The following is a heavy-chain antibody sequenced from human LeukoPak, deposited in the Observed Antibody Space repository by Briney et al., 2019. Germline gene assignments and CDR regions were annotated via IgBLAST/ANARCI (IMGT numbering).Heavy chain of an antibody. CDR1: GYTFTGYY. D-gene: IGHD6-19*01. CDR2: INPDSGGT. Sequence: ASVKVSCKASGYTFTGYYLHWVRQAPGQGLEWMGWINPDSGGTNYAQKFQGRVTMTRDTSISTAYMEVSRLRSDDTAVYYCAREGSGWYGNFDYWGQGTLVTVSS. CDR3: AREGSGWYGNFDY. V-gene: IGHV1-2*02. J-gene: IGHJ4*02.